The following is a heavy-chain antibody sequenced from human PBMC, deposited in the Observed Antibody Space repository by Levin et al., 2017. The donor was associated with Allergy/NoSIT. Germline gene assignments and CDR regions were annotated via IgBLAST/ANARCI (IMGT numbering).Heavy chain of an antibody. D-gene: IGHD2-8*01. J-gene: IGHJ5*02. V-gene: IGHV1-2*02. CDR2: INPDSRGT. Sequence: ASVKVSCQASGYTLTDYYIHWVRQAPGQGLEWMGWINPDSRGTIYAQKFQGRVTMTADASISMAYMELNSLGSDDTAIYYCARAWGVTGSFFRTFDPWGQGTLVTVSS. CDR1: GYTLTDYY. CDR3: ARAWGVTGSFFRTFDP.